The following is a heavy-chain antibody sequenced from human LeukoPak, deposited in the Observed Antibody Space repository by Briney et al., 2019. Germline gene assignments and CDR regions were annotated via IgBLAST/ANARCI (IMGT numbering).Heavy chain of an antibody. V-gene: IGHV4-59*01. J-gene: IGHJ4*02. CDR3: ARDSGSYPSLVYFDY. CDR1: GGSISSYY. CDR2: IYYSGST. D-gene: IGHD1-26*01. Sequence: SETLSLTCTVSGGSISSYYWSWIRQPPGKGLEWIGYIYYSGSTNYNPSLKSRVTISVDTSKNQFSLKLSSVTAADTAVYYCARDSGSYPSLVYFDYWGQGTLVTVSS.